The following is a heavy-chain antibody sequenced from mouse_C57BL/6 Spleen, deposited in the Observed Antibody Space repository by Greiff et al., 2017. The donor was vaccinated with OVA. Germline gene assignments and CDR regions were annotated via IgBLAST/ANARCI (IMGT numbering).Heavy chain of an antibody. V-gene: IGHV14-4*01. D-gene: IGHD6-1*01. J-gene: IGHJ3*01. CDR1: GFNIKDYY. Sequence: EVHLVESGAELVRPGASVKLSCTASGFNIKDYYMHWVKQRPEQGLEWIGWIDPENGDTEYASKFQGKATITADTSSNTAYLQLSSLTSEDTAVYYCTCLAWFAYWGQGTLVTVSA. CDR2: IDPENGDT. CDR3: TCLAWFAY.